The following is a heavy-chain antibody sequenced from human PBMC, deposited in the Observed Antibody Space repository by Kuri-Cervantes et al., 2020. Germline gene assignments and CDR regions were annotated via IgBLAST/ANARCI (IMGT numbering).Heavy chain of an antibody. V-gene: IGHV3-9*01. Sequence: GGSLRLSCAASGFTFDDYAMHWVRQAPGKGLEWVSGTSWNSGSIGYADSVKGRFTISRDNAKNSLYLQMNSLRAEDTASYYCAKDGYYGTTKYYFDYWGQGTLVTVSS. CDR2: TSWNSGSI. J-gene: IGHJ4*02. CDR1: GFTFDDYA. D-gene: IGHD2/OR15-2a*01. CDR3: AKDGYYGTTKYYFDY.